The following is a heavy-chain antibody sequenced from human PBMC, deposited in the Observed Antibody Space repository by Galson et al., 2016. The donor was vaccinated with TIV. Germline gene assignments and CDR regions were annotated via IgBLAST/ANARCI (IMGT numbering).Heavy chain of an antibody. Sequence: SVKVSCKASGGTFSSYVIKWVRQAPGQGLEWMGEIIPMFGTANYAQKFQGRVTITADESTSTANMELSSLRSEDTAVYYCARDRNTAFDTHYSYYGLDVWGQGTTVIVSS. CDR3: ARDRNTAFDTHYSYYGLDV. V-gene: IGHV1-69*13. D-gene: IGHD5-18*01. J-gene: IGHJ6*02. CDR1: GGTFSSYV. CDR2: IIPMFGTA.